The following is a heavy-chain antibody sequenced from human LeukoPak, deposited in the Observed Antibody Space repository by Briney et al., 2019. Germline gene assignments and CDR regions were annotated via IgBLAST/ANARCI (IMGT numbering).Heavy chain of an antibody. J-gene: IGHJ4*02. CDR3: ARQTAMGRSGDY. D-gene: IGHD5-18*01. Sequence: GESLKISCKASGYSFTSYWIGWVRQMPGKGLEWMGIINPSDSDTRYTPSFQGQVTISADKSLTTAYLQWNSLKASDTAMYYCARQTAMGRSGDYWGQGTLVIVSS. CDR1: GYSFTSYW. V-gene: IGHV5-51*01. CDR2: INPSDSDT.